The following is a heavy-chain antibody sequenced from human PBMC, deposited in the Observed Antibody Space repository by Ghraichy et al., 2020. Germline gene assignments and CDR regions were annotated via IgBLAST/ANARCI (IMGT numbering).Heavy chain of an antibody. J-gene: IGHJ6*02. CDR3: AKDPYYYDSSGYQRLGVHPFGGGYGMDV. Sequence: GGSLRLSCAASGFTFSSYGMHWVRQAPGKGLEWVAVISYDGSNKYYADSVKGRFTISRDNSKNTLYLQMNSLRAEDTAVYYCAKDPYYYDSSGYQRLGVHPFGGGYGMDVWGQGTTVTVSS. V-gene: IGHV3-30*18. CDR2: ISYDGSNK. CDR1: GFTFSSYG. D-gene: IGHD3-22*01.